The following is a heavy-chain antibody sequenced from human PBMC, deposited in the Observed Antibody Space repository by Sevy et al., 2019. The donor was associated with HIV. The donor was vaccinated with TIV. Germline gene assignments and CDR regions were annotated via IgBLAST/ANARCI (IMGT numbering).Heavy chain of an antibody. CDR2: MNPNGGNT. V-gene: IGHV1-8*01. CDR1: GYTFTSYD. CDR3: ARVWGYCSGGSCYYYYGMDV. Sequence: ASVKVSCKASGYTFTSYDINWVRQATGQGLEWMGWMNPNGGNTGYAQKFQGRVTMTRNTSISTAYMELSSLRSEDTAVYYCARVWGYCSGGSCYYYYGMDVWDQGTTVTVSS. J-gene: IGHJ6*02. D-gene: IGHD2-15*01.